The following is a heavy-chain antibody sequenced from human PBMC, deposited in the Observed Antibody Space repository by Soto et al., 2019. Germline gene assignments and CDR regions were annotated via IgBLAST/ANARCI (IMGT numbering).Heavy chain of an antibody. J-gene: IGHJ3*02. CDR3: AADGWLHPRAGAFDI. CDR2: IVVGSGNT. Sequence: QMQLVQSGPEVKKPGTSVKVSCKASGFTFTSSAVQWVRQARGQRLEWIGWIVVGSGNTNYAQKFQERVPITRDMSTSTAYMERSSLRSEDTAVYYCAADGWLHPRAGAFDIWGQGTMVTVSS. D-gene: IGHD5-12*01. V-gene: IGHV1-58*01. CDR1: GFTFTSSA.